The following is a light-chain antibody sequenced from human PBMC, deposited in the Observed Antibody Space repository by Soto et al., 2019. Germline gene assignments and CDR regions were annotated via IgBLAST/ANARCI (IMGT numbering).Light chain of an antibody. CDR2: LGS. Sequence: DIVMTQSPLSLPVTPGEPASISCRSSQSLLHSNGYNYLDWYLQKPRQSPQLLIYLGSNRASGVPDWFSGSGSGTDFTLKISRVEAEDVGVYYCMQALQTPYTFGQGTKLEIK. CDR1: QSLLHSNGYNY. J-gene: IGKJ2*01. V-gene: IGKV2-28*01. CDR3: MQALQTPYT.